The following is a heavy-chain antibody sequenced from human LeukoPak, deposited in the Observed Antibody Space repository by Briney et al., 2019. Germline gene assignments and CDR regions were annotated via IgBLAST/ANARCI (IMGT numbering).Heavy chain of an antibody. D-gene: IGHD6-25*01. J-gene: IGHJ5*02. CDR2: INHSGST. V-gene: IGHV4-34*01. CDR3: ARGRGHGIHPPQRCRVCDWFDP. CDR1: GGSFSGYY. Sequence: PSETLSLTCAVYGGSFSGYYWSWIRQPPGKGLEWIGEINHSGSTNYNPSLKSRVTISVDTSKNQFSLKLSSVTAADTAVYYCARGRGHGIHPPQRCRVCDWFDPWGQGTLVTVSS.